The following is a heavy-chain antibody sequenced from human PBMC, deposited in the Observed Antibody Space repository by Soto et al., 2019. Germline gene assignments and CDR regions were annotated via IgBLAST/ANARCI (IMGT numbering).Heavy chain of an antibody. CDR2: IYYSGST. V-gene: IGHV4-39*01. CDR3: AGRARELSSYNWFDP. Sequence: SETLSLTCAVSGGSISSSSYYWGWIRQPPGKGLEWIGNIYYSGSTYYNPSLKSRVTISVDTSKNQFSLKLSSVTAADTAVYYCAGRARELSSYNWFDPWGQGTLVTVSS. J-gene: IGHJ5*02. D-gene: IGHD1-26*01. CDR1: GGSISSSSYY.